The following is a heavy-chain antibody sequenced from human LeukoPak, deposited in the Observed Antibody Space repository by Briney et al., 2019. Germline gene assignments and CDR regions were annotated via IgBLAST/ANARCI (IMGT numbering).Heavy chain of an antibody. V-gene: IGHV1-2*02. D-gene: IGHD6-19*01. CDR2: INPNSGGT. CDR3: ARDGGIAVQGGFDY. Sequence: ASVKVSCKASGYTFTGYYMHWVRQAPGQGLEWMGWINPNSGGTNYAQKFQGRVTMTRDTSISTAYMELSRLRSDDTAVYYCARDGGIAVQGGFDYWGQGTLVTVSS. J-gene: IGHJ4*02. CDR1: GYTFTGYY.